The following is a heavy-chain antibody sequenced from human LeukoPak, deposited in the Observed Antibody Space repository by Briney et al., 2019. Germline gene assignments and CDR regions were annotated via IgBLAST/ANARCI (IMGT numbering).Heavy chain of an antibody. J-gene: IGHJ5*02. V-gene: IGHV1-46*01. D-gene: IGHD2-2*01. CDR1: GGTFINYG. Sequence: GASGKVSCKTSGGTFINYGINWVRQAPGQGLEWMGIINPSGGSTSYAQKFQGRVTMTRDTSTSTVYMELSSLRSDDTAVYYCARLIVVVPAAIGLLANWFDPWGQGTLVTVSS. CDR3: ARLIVVVPAAIGLLANWFDP. CDR2: INPSGGST.